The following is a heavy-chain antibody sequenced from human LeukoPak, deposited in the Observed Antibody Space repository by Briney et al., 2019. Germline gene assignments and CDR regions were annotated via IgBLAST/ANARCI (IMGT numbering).Heavy chain of an antibody. Sequence: GASVKVSCKASGYTFTSYDINWVRQATGQGLEWMGWMNPNSGNTGYAQKFQGRVTMTRNTSISTAYMELSSLRSEDTAVYYCARGRMVRGVGNWFDPWGQGTLVIVSS. CDR3: ARGRMVRGVGNWFDP. CDR1: GYTFTSYD. CDR2: MNPNSGNT. J-gene: IGHJ5*02. D-gene: IGHD3-10*01. V-gene: IGHV1-8*01.